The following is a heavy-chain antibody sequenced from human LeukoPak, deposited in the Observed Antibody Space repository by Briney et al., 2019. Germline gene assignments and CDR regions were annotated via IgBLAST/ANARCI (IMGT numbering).Heavy chain of an antibody. CDR2: ISYDGSNK. CDR1: GFTFSSYA. D-gene: IGHD3-3*01. CDR3: ARDGDVLRFLEWLSGYYYYMDV. J-gene: IGHJ6*03. Sequence: GGSLRLSCAASGFTFSSYAMHWVRQAPGKGLEWVAVISYDGSNKYYADSVKGRFTISRDNSKNTLYLQMNSLRAEDTAVYYCARDGDVLRFLEWLSGYYYYMDVWGKGTTVTVSS. V-gene: IGHV3-30-3*01.